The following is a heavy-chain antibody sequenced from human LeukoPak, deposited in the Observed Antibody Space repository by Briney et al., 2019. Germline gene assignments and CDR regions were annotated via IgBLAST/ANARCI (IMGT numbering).Heavy chain of an antibody. CDR3: TRAVAGHPD. J-gene: IGHJ4*02. CDR2: INHSGYT. V-gene: IGHV4-34*01. CDR1: GVPFSNYY. D-gene: IGHD6-19*01. Sequence: SETLSLTCAVSGVPFSNYYWSWVRQSPRQGLEWIGEINHSGYTNYNPSLKSRVTMSIDTSTNQFSLMLTSVTDADAGVYYCTRAVAGHPDWGQGTLVTVSS.